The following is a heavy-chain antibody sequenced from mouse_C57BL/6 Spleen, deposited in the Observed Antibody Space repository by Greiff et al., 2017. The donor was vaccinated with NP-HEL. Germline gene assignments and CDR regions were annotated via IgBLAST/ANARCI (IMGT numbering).Heavy chain of an antibody. CDR3: ARYDYDRLYFDY. CDR1: GYTFTSYW. J-gene: IGHJ2*01. CDR2: IYPSDSET. Sequence: QVQLQQPGAELVRPGTSVKLSCKASGYTFTSYWMHWVKQRPGQGLEWIGNIYPSDSETHYNQKFKDKATLTVDKSSSTAYMQLSILTSEDSAVYYCARYDYDRLYFDYWGQGTTLTVSS. D-gene: IGHD2-4*01. V-gene: IGHV1-61*01.